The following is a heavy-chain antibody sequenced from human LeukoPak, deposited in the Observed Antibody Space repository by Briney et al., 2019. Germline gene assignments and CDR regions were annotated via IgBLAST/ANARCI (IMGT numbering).Heavy chain of an antibody. D-gene: IGHD3/OR15-3a*01. Sequence: GDSLKISCKGSGYNFTNSWIAWVRQMPGKVLEWMGIIYAGDSDTTYSPSFQGQVTISADKSISTAYLQWSSLKASDTAMYYCARRPVGFGQYYFDYWGQGTLVT. J-gene: IGHJ4*02. CDR2: IYAGDSDT. CDR3: ARRPVGFGQYYFDY. V-gene: IGHV5-51*01. CDR1: GYNFTNSW.